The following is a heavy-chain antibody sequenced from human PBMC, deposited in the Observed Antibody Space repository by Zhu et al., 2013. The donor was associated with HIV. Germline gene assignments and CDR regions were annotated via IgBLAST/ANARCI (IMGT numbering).Heavy chain of an antibody. Sequence: QGQLVQSGAAVVELGATLRVSCRASGDTLRNSDVHWVRQAPGQGLEWMGWMNPNSGNTGYAQKFQGRVTITRNTSISTAYMELSTLRSEDTAVYYCARGRDADGFIYGYWGQGTLVTVSS. CDR1: GDTLRNSD. D-gene: IGHD2-21*01. CDR2: MNPNSGNT. CDR3: ARGRDADGFIYGY. J-gene: IGHJ4*02. V-gene: IGHV1-8*01.